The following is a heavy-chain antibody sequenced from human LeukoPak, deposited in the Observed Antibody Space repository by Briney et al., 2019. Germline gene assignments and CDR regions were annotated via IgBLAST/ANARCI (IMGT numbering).Heavy chain of an antibody. D-gene: IGHD5-12*01. V-gene: IGHV3-23*01. Sequence: GGSLRLSCTASGFTFSGYSMNWIRQAPGKGLEWVSAISGSGGSTYYADSVKGRFTISRDNSKNTLYLQMNSLRAEDTAVYYCAKDLIGYSGYDFFDYWGQGTLVTVSS. CDR2: ISGSGGST. CDR1: GFTFSGYS. J-gene: IGHJ4*02. CDR3: AKDLIGYSGYDFFDY.